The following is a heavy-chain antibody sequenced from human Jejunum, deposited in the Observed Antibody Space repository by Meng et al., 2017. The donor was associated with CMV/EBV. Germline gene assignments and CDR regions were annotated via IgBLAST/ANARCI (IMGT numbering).Heavy chain of an antibody. CDR1: GFAVSNYV. Sequence: GFAVSNYVMNWVRQIPGKGLGWVSAISDSGGSTYYADSEKGRFTISRDNSKNTLYLQMNSLRAEDTAVYYCARGGVKVYYFNAMDVWGQGTPVTVSS. CDR2: ISDSGGST. CDR3: ARGGVKVYYFNAMDV. J-gene: IGHJ6*02. V-gene: IGHV3-23*01. D-gene: IGHD3-10*01.